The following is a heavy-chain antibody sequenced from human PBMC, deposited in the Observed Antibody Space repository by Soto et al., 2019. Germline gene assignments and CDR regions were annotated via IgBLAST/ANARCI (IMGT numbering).Heavy chain of an antibody. J-gene: IGHJ4*02. CDR2: IYHSGST. CDR1: GYSISSGYY. D-gene: IGHD3-10*01. Sequence: ASETLSLTCAVSGYSISSGYYWGWIRQPPGKGLEWIGSIYHSGSTYYNPSLKSRVTISVDTSKNQFSLKLSSVTAADTAVYYCARVGLLSFGETSFDYWGQGTLVTVSS. V-gene: IGHV4-38-2*01. CDR3: ARVGLLSFGETSFDY.